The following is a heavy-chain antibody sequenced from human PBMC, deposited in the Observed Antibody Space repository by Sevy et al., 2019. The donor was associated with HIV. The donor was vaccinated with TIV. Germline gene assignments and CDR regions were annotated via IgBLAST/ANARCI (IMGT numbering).Heavy chain of an antibody. CDR2: IYYSGST. CDR1: GGSISSYY. J-gene: IGHJ6*03. CDR3: ASMSAATKRGSYYYYMDV. Sequence: SETLSLTCTVSGGSISSYYWSWIRQPPGKGLEWIGYIYYSGSTNYNPTLKRRVTISVDTSKNQFSLKLSSVTAADTAVYYCASMSAATKRGSYYYYMDVWGKGTTVTVSS. D-gene: IGHD6-13*01. V-gene: IGHV4-59*01.